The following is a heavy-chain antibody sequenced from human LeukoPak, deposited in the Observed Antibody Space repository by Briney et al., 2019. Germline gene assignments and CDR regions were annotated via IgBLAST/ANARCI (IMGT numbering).Heavy chain of an antibody. CDR3: ASVLSGIAVAGSFDP. Sequence: SVKVSCKASGGTFSSYAISWVRQAPGQGLEWMGRIIPILGIANYAQEFQGRVTITADKSTSTAYMELSSLRSEDTAVYYCASVLSGIAVAGSFDPWGQGTLVTVSS. V-gene: IGHV1-69*04. D-gene: IGHD6-19*01. CDR2: IIPILGIA. J-gene: IGHJ5*02. CDR1: GGTFSSYA.